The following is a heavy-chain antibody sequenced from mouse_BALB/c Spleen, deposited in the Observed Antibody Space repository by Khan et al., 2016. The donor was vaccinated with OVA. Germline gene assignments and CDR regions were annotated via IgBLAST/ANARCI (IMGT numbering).Heavy chain of an antibody. Sequence: EVQLQESGPGLVKPSQSLSLTCTVTGYSITSGYAWNWIRQFPGNNLEWMGYISYSGSTSYNPSLRSRISITRDTSKNQFFLQLNTVTPEDTATDYCARKNYYGYAMDYWGQGTSVTVSS. CDR2: ISYSGST. V-gene: IGHV3-2*02. D-gene: IGHD1-1*01. CDR3: ARKNYYGYAMDY. CDR1: GYSITSGYA. J-gene: IGHJ4*01.